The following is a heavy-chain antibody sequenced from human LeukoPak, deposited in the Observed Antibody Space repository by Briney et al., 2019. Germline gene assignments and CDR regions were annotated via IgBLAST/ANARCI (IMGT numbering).Heavy chain of an antibody. J-gene: IGHJ4*02. CDR3: ARDHPAMANFDY. CDR2: IIPILGIA. Sequence: GASVKVSCKASGGTFSSYAISWVRQAPGQGVEWMGRIIPILGIANYAQKFQGRVTITADKSTSTAYMELSSLRSEDTAVYYCARDHPAMANFDYWGQGTLVTVSS. V-gene: IGHV1-69*04. D-gene: IGHD5-18*01. CDR1: GGTFSSYA.